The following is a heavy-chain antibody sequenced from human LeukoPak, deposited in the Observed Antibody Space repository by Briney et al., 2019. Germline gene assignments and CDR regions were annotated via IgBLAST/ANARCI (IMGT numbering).Heavy chain of an antibody. CDR1: GYTFTDYY. CDR3: ATSVLLEPYYFDY. D-gene: IGHD1-20*01. Sequence: ASVKISCKVSGYTFTDYYMHWVQQAPGKGLEWMGLVDPEDGETIYAEKFQGRVTITADTSTDTAYMELSSLRFEDTAVYYCATSVLLEPYYFDYWGQGTLVTVSS. V-gene: IGHV1-69-2*01. CDR2: VDPEDGET. J-gene: IGHJ4*02.